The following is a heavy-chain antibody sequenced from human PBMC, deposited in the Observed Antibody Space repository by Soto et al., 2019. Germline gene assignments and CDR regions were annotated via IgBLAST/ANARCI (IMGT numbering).Heavy chain of an antibody. CDR2: IYTSGTT. Sequence: XETLSLTCTVSGCSIRSYYWSWIRQPAGKPLEWVGRIYTSGTTNYNPSLKSRITMSVDTSKNQFSLNLYSVTAADTAIYHCARALTAYDPIGMDVWGQGTTVTVSS. V-gene: IGHV4-4*07. J-gene: IGHJ6*02. CDR3: ARALTAYDPIGMDV. D-gene: IGHD5-12*01. CDR1: GCSIRSYY.